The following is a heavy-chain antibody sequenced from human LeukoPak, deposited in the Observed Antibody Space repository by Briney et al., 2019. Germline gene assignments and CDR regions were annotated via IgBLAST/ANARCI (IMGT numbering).Heavy chain of an antibody. CDR3: ARDHYDFWSGYYGHFDY. V-gene: IGHV1-18*01. CDR2: ISAYNGNT. CDR1: GYTFTSYG. D-gene: IGHD3-3*01. J-gene: IGHJ4*02. Sequence: ASVKVSCKASGYTFTSYGISWVRQAPGQGLEWMGWISAYNGNTNYAQKLQGRVTMTTDTSTSTAYMELRSLRSDDTAVYYCARDHYDFWSGYYGHFDYWGQGTLVTVSS.